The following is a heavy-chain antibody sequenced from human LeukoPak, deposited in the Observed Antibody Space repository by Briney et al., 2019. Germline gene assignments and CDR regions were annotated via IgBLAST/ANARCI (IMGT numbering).Heavy chain of an antibody. D-gene: IGHD2-15*01. Sequence: GGSLRLSCVASGFTFSHYSMNWVRQAPGKGLEWVSSIRFTGSYIYYADSVKGRFTISRDDAKNLLYLQMNSLRAEDTAVYYCARGISTDYWGQGTLVTVSS. CDR2: IRFTGSYI. CDR1: GFTFSHYS. J-gene: IGHJ4*02. V-gene: IGHV3-21*01. CDR3: ARGISTDY.